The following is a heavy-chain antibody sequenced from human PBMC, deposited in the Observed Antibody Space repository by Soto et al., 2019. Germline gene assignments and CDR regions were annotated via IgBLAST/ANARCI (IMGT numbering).Heavy chain of an antibody. J-gene: IGHJ5*02. CDR3: AKDHRRIAVAAPLGP. CDR2: ISYDGSNK. CDR1: GFTFSSYG. V-gene: IGHV3-30*18. D-gene: IGHD6-19*01. Sequence: QVQLVESGGGVVQPWRSLRLSCAASGFTFSSYGMHWVRQAPGKGLEWVAVISYDGSNKYYADSVKGRFTISRDNSKNTLYLQMNSLRAEDTAVYYCAKDHRRIAVAAPLGPWGQGTLVTVSS.